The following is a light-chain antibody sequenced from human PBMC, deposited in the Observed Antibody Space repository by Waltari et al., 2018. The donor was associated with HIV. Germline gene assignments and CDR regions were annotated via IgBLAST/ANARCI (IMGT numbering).Light chain of an antibody. Sequence: SYELTQPPSVSVSPGQTARITCSGDALPKQNAYWYQQQPGQAPVLVIYKDSERPSGIPERFSGSSAGTTVTLTISGVQAEDEADYYCQSADSSGTYVLGTGTKVTVL. J-gene: IGLJ1*01. CDR1: ALPKQN. V-gene: IGLV3-25*03. CDR2: KDS. CDR3: QSADSSGTYV.